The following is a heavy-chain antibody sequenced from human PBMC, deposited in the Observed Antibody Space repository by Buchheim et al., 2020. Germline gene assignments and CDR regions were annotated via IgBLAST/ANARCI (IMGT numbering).Heavy chain of an antibody. CDR2: ISYDGSNK. J-gene: IGHJ4*02. V-gene: IGHV3-30*18. D-gene: IGHD3-10*01. CDR1: GFTFSSYG. Sequence: QVQLVESGGGVVQPGRSLRLSCAASGFTFSSYGMHWVRQAPGKGLEWVAVISYDGSNKYYADSVEGRFTISRDNSKNTLYLQMNSLRAEDTAVYYCAKDKVNYYYDSTPTLTYYFDYWGQGTL. CDR3: AKDKVNYYYDSTPTLTYYFDY.